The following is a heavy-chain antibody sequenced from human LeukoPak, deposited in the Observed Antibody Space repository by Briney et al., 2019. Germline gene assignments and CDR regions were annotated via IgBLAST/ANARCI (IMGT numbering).Heavy chain of an antibody. V-gene: IGHV4-39*07. CDR3: ARGRAAAGFDY. CDR2: IYYSGST. CDR1: GGSISGSSFSFSGSSYY. D-gene: IGHD6-13*01. J-gene: IGHJ4*02. Sequence: SETLSLTCTVSGGSISGSSFSFSGSSYYWGWIRQPPGKGLEWIGSIYYSGSTNYNPSLKSRVTISVDTSKNQFSLKLSSVTAADTAVYYCARGRAAAGFDYWGQGTLVTVSS.